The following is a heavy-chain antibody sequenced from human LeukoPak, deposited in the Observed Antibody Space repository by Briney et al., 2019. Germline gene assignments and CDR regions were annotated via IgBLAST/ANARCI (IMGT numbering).Heavy chain of an antibody. CDR2: ISAYNGNT. V-gene: IGHV1-18*04. Sequence: GASVTVSFTASGYTFTSYGISWVRQAPGPGLEWMGWISAYNGNTNYAQKLQGRVTMTTDTSTSTAYMELRSLRSDDTAVYYCARELKIVVVPAAMYYYYGMDVWGKGTTVTVSS. D-gene: IGHD2-2*01. CDR1: GYTFTSYG. J-gene: IGHJ6*04. CDR3: ARELKIVVVPAAMYYYYGMDV.